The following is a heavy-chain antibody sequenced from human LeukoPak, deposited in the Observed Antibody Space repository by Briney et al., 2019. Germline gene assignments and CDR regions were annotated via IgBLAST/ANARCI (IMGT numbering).Heavy chain of an antibody. CDR1: GFTFSSYG. CDR3: AKDLDHRLNYFDY. Sequence: GGSLRLSCAASGFTFSSYGMHWVRQAPGKGLEWVAVISYDGSNKYYADSVKGRFTISRDNSKNTLYLQMNSLRAEDTAVYYCAKDLDHRLNYFDYWGQGTLVTVSS. CDR2: ISYDGSNK. V-gene: IGHV3-30*18. J-gene: IGHJ4*02.